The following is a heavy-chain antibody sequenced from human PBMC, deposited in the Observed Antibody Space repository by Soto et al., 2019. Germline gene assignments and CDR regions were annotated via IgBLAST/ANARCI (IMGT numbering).Heavy chain of an antibody. V-gene: IGHV3-33*01. J-gene: IGHJ6*02. CDR1: GFTFSSYG. CDR3: ARDGPYNWNYHYYYGMDV. CDR2: IWYDGSNK. D-gene: IGHD1-20*01. Sequence: QVQLVESGGGVVQPGRSLRLSCAASGFTFSSYGMHWVRQAPGKGLEWVAVIWYDGSNKYYADSVKGRFTISRDNSKNTLYLQISSLGAENTVEYYCARDGPYNWNYHYYYGMDVWGQGTTVTVSS.